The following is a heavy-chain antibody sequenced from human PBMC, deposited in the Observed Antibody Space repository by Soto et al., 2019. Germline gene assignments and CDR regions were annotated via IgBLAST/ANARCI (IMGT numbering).Heavy chain of an antibody. V-gene: IGHV1-69*01. D-gene: IGHD2-15*01. Sequence: QVQLVQSGAEVKKPVSSVKVSCKAPGGTFSTYAISWLRQAPGQGLEWMGGVIPIFGTPKYAQKFQGRVTITADESTSTGYMELRSLRSEDTSVYYCARSQGGSSSLDIYYYYYYGMDVWGQGTTVTVSS. J-gene: IGHJ6*02. CDR3: ARSQGGSSSLDIYYYYYYGMDV. CDR2: VIPIFGTP. CDR1: GGTFSTYA.